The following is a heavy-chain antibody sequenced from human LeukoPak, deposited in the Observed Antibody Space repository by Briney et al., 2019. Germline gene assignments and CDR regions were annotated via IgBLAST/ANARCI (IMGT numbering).Heavy chain of an antibody. CDR1: GVTFDDYA. J-gene: IGHJ4*02. CDR3: AKDVAFSPQYFDC. D-gene: IGHD2/OR15-2a*01. V-gene: IGHV3-43*02. CDR2: ISGDGGST. Sequence: VGSLRLSCAASGVTFDDYAMHWVCQGPGRGLERVSHISGDGGSTYYADSVKGRCTTSRDNSKNYLYLQMNSLRTVDTALYYCAKDVAFSPQYFDCWGQGTLVTISS.